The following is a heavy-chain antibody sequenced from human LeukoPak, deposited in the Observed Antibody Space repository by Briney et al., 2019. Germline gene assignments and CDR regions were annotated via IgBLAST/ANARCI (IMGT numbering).Heavy chain of an antibody. CDR3: ARDLNTARFDY. CDR2: IYGGGSP. D-gene: IGHD5-18*01. V-gene: IGHV3-66*01. CDR1: GFAITSNY. J-gene: IGHJ4*02. Sequence: PGGSMRLSCVASGFAITSNYMNWVRQAPGKGLEWVSAIYGGGSPYYAYSVKGRFTISRDTSKNTLYLQMNSLRAEDTAVYYCARDLNTARFDYGGQGTLVTVSS.